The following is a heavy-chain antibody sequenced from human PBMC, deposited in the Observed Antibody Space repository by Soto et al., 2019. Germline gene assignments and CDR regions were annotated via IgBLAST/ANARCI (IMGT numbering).Heavy chain of an antibody. V-gene: IGHV3-21*04. CDR2: ISSSSSYI. Sequence: PGGSLRLSCAASGFTFSSYSMNWVRQAPGKGLEWVSSISSSSSYIYYADSVKGRFTVSRDNSKNTLYLQMNSLRVEDTAVYYCALDPRGYSYGLFWSYSNLDVWGQGTTVTVSS. D-gene: IGHD5-18*01. CDR1: GFTFSSYS. J-gene: IGHJ6*02. CDR3: ALDPRGYSYGLFWSYSNLDV.